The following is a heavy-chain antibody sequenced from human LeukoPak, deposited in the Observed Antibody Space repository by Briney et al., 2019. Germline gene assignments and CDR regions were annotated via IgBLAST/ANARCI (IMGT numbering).Heavy chain of an antibody. J-gene: IGHJ4*02. V-gene: IGHV4-39*01. CDR3: ARLPRSGSPDY. CDR1: GASVSSAGYY. Sequence: KPSETLSLTCSVSGASVSSAGYYWSWIRQPPGKGLEWIGSIYYSGSTYYNPSLKSRVTISVDTSKNQFSLKLRSVTAADTAVYYCARLPRSGSPDYWGQGTLVTVSS. CDR2: IYYSGST. D-gene: IGHD3-10*01.